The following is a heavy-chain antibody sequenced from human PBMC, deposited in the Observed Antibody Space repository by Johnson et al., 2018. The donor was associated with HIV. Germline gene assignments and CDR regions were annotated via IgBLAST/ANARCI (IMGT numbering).Heavy chain of an antibody. D-gene: IGHD1-1*01. J-gene: IGHJ3*01. CDR3: ARENCGAFDL. CDR2: IGTAGDT. Sequence: VQLVESGGGVVQPGRSLRLSCAASGFTFSSYGMHWVRQAPGKGLEWVSSIGTAGDTYYSGSVKGRFTISRENAKNSLYLQMNSLRAGDTADYYCARENCGAFDLWGQGTMVTVSS. V-gene: IGHV3-13*01. CDR1: GFTFSSYG.